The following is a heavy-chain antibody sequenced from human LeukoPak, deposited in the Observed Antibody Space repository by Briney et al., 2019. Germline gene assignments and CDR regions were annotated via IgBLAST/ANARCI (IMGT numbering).Heavy chain of an antibody. V-gene: IGHV4-39*07. CDR2: IYYSGST. CDR3: ARGRGYYGSGSYYNAIDY. D-gene: IGHD3-10*01. J-gene: IGHJ4*02. Sequence: PSETLSLTCTASGGSISSSSYYWGWIRQPPGKGLEWIGSIYYSGSTYYNPSLKSRVTISVDTSKNQFSLKLGSVTAADTAVYYCARGRGYYGSGSYYNAIDYWGQGTLVTVSS. CDR1: GGSISSSSYY.